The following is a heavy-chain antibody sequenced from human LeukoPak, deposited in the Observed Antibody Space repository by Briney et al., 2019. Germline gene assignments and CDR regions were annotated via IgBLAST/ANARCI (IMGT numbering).Heavy chain of an antibody. V-gene: IGHV3-53*01. J-gene: IGHJ4*02. D-gene: IGHD3-22*01. CDR3: AREDLIYYDSSGIHDY. CDR1: GFTVSSNY. Sequence: GGSLRLSCAASGFTVSSNYMSWVRQAPGKGLEWVSVIYSGGSTYYADSVKGRFTISRDNSKNTLYLQMNSLRAEDTAVYYCAREDLIYYDSSGIHDYWGQGTLVTVSS. CDR2: IYSGGST.